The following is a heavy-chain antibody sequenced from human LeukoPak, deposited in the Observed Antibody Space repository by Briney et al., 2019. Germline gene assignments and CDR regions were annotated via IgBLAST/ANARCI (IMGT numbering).Heavy chain of an antibody. Sequence: GGSPRLSCVASGFTVSSNYMSWVRQAPGKGLEWVSLIYSGESTYYADSVKGRFTISRDNSKNTLYLQMKSLRAEDTAVYYCARDCYGGRCYSGAFDIWGQGTMVTVSS. V-gene: IGHV3-66*01. D-gene: IGHD2-15*01. CDR1: GFTVSSNY. J-gene: IGHJ3*02. CDR3: ARDCYGGRCYSGAFDI. CDR2: IYSGEST.